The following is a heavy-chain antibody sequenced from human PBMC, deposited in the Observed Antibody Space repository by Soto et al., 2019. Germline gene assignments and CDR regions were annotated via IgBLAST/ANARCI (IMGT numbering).Heavy chain of an antibody. V-gene: IGHV1-69*01. CDR3: ARSQGSSTSLEIYYYYYYGIDV. J-gene: IGHJ6*02. CDR2: IIPISGTA. CDR1: GGTFSSYA. D-gene: IGHD2-2*01. Sequence: QVQLVQSGAEVKKPGSSVKVSCKASGGTFSSYAISWVRQAPGQGLEWMGGIIPISGTANYAQKFQGRVTITADESPSTAYMELRSLRSEDTAVYYCARSQGSSTSLEIYYYYYYGIDVWGQGTTVTVSS.